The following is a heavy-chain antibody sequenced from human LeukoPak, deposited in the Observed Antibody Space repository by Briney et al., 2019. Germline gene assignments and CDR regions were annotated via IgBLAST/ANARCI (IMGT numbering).Heavy chain of an antibody. CDR2: ISSSGSTI. V-gene: IGHV3-48*03. J-gene: IGHJ4*02. CDR3: ARDYFGSGIFDY. D-gene: IGHD3-10*01. Sequence: PGGSLRLSCAASGFTFSSYEMNWVRQAPGKGLEWVSYISSSGSTIYYADSVKGRFTISRDNAKNSLYLQMNSLRAEDTAVYYCARDYFGSGIFDYWGQGTLGTVSS. CDR1: GFTFSSYE.